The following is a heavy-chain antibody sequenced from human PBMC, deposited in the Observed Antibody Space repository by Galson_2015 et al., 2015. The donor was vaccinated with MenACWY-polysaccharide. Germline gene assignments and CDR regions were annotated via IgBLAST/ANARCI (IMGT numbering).Heavy chain of an antibody. Sequence: SLRLSCAASEFTFSSYWMHWVRQAPGKGLVWVSRINSDGSSTSYADSVKGRLTISRDNAKNTLYLQINSLRAEDTAVYYCATVTGDYARGSLDSWGQGTLVTVSS. J-gene: IGHJ4*02. CDR1: EFTFSSYW. CDR2: INSDGSST. CDR3: ATVTGDYARGSLDS. D-gene: IGHD4-17*01. V-gene: IGHV3-74*01.